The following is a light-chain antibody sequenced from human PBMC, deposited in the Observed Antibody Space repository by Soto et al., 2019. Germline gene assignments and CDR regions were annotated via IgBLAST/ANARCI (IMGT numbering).Light chain of an antibody. J-gene: IGLJ2*01. CDR1: SSEIGGHNY. CDR3: TSYTSTTVV. V-gene: IGLV2-14*03. Sequence: QSVLTQPASVSGFLGQSITISCTGSSSEIGGHNYVSWYQHHPGNAPKLMIYDVDNRPSGIANRFSASKSGNTASLTISRLQAEDEADYYCTSYTSTTVVFGGGTKVTVL. CDR2: DVD.